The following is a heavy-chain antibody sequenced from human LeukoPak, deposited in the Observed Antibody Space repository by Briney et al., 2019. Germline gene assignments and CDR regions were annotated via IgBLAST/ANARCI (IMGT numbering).Heavy chain of an antibody. CDR2: ITPKSGYT. Sequence: ASVKVFFKASGYTFNEFYIHWVRQAPGQGLEYVGWITPKSGYTYFPQRFQGRVTMTRDASISTAYMELSSLRSDDTAVYFCARVRLADERAWAYWGQGTLVTVSS. CDR1: GYTFNEFY. D-gene: IGHD3-3*02. CDR3: ARVRLADERAWAY. J-gene: IGHJ4*02. V-gene: IGHV1-2*02.